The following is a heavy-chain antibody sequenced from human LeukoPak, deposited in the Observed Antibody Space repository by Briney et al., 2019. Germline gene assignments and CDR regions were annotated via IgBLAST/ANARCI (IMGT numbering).Heavy chain of an antibody. V-gene: IGHV1-2*02. Sequence: ASVKVSCKASVYTFTGYYMHWVRQAPGQGLEWMRWINPNSGGTNYAQKFQGRVTMTRDTSISTAYMELSRLRSDDTAVYYCARGFDYYDSSGYSLDIWGQGTMVTVSS. CDR3: ARGFDYYDSSGYSLDI. D-gene: IGHD3-22*01. CDR2: INPNSGGT. J-gene: IGHJ3*02. CDR1: VYTFTGYY.